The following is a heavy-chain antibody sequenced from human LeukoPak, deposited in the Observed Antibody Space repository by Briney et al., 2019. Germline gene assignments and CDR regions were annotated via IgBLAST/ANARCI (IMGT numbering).Heavy chain of an antibody. V-gene: IGHV1-18*01. J-gene: IGHJ4*02. CDR2: ITTYNGNT. D-gene: IGHD6-19*01. CDR3: ARGYSSGWYGVDY. CDR1: GYTFTSYP. Sequence: GASVKVSCKASGYTFTSYPISWVRQAPGQGLEWMGWITTYNGNTNYAQKLKGRVTMTTDTSTSTAYMVLRGLRSDDTAVYYCARGYSSGWYGVDYWGQGTLVTVSS.